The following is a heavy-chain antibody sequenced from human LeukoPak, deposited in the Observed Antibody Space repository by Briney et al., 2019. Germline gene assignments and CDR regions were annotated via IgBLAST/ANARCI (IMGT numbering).Heavy chain of an antibody. Sequence: PGGSLRLSCAASGFTFSSYSMTWVRQAPGKGLEWVSHISGGSSSVYYADSVKGRFTISRDNAKNSLYLRMNSLRDEDTAVYYCARKYGGYADYWGQGTLVTVSS. V-gene: IGHV3-48*02. J-gene: IGHJ4*02. CDR1: GFTFSSYS. D-gene: IGHD5-12*01. CDR3: ARKYGGYADY. CDR2: ISGGSSSV.